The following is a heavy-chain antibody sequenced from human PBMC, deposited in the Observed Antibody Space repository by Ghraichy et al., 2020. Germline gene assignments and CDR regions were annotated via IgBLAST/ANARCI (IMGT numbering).Heavy chain of an antibody. J-gene: IGHJ6*02. CDR1: GYTLTELS. V-gene: IGHV1-24*01. Sequence: ASVKVSCKVSGYTLTELSMHWVRQAPGKGLEWMGGFDPEDGETIYAQKFQGRVTMTEDTSTDTAYMELSSLRSEDTAVYYCATDRGDILTGYQRRVYYYGMDVWGQGTTVTVSS. D-gene: IGHD3-9*01. CDR3: ATDRGDILTGYQRRVYYYGMDV. CDR2: FDPEDGET.